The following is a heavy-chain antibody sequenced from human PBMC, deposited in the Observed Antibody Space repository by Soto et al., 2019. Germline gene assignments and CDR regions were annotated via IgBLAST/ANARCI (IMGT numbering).Heavy chain of an antibody. D-gene: IGHD6-13*01. Sequence: EVQLVESGGGLVKPGGSLRLSWAPSGFTFSSYSMNWVRQAPGKGLEWVSSISSSSSYIYYADSVKGRFTISRDNAKNSLYLQMKSLRADETAVYYCAREEAAAGYGMDVWGQGTTVTVSS. CDR3: AREEAAAGYGMDV. CDR1: GFTFSSYS. V-gene: IGHV3-21*01. CDR2: ISSSSSYI. J-gene: IGHJ6*02.